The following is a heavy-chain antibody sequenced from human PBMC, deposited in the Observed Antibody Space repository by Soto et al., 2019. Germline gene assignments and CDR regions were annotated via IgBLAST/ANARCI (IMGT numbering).Heavy chain of an antibody. J-gene: IGHJ6*02. V-gene: IGHV4-39*01. Sequence: PSETLSLTCTVSGGSISSSSYYWGWIRQPPGKGLEWIGSIYYSGSTYYNPSLKSRVTISVDTSKNQFSLKLSSVTAADTAVYYCARHNCGGDCYGDYYYGMDVWGQGTTVTVSS. CDR2: IYYSGST. D-gene: IGHD2-21*02. CDR3: ARHNCGGDCYGDYYYGMDV. CDR1: GGSISSSSYY.